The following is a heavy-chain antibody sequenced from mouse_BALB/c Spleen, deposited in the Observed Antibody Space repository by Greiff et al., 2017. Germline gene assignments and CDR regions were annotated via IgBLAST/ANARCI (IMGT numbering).Heavy chain of an antibody. V-gene: IGHV5-17*02. CDR1: GFTFSSFG. CDR3: AKTEFAY. CDR2: ISSGSSTI. J-gene: IGHJ3*01. Sequence: EVQPVESGGGLVQPGGSRKLSCAASGFTFSSFGMHWVRQAPEKGLEWVAYISSGSSTIYYADTVKGRFTISRDNPKNTLFLQMTSLRSEDTAMYYCAKTEFAYWGQGTLVTVSA.